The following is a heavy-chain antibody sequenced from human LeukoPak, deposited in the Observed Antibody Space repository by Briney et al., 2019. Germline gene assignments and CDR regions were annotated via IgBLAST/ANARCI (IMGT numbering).Heavy chain of an antibody. CDR3: AKDMSARYSYGPCDY. Sequence: SGGSLRLSCAASGFTFSSYAMSWVRQAPGRGLEWVSAISGSGGSTYYADSVKGRFTISRDNSKNTLYLQMNSLRAEDTAVYYCAKDMSARYSYGPCDYWGQGTLVTVSS. CDR1: GFTFSSYA. CDR2: ISGSGGST. V-gene: IGHV3-23*01. D-gene: IGHD5-18*01. J-gene: IGHJ4*02.